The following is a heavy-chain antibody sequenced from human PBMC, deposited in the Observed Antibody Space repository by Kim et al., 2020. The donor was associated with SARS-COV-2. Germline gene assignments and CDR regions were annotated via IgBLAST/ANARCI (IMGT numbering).Heavy chain of an antibody. D-gene: IGHD2-21*02. Sequence: SETLSLTCTVSVVSISNSNYFWAWIRQPPGKGLEWIGNIYYGGNTYYNPSLKGRVTISVDTSKNQFSLNLSPVTAADTAVYYCARLHLAVTATWFEPWGQGTLVTVSS. J-gene: IGHJ5*02. CDR3: ARLHLAVTATWFEP. CDR1: VVSISNSNYF. CDR2: IYYGGNT. V-gene: IGHV4-39*01.